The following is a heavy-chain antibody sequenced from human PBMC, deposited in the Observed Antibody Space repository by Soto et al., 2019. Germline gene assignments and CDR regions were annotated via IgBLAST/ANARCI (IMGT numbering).Heavy chain of an antibody. V-gene: IGHV3-11*01. CDR2: SSNRDRST. CDR3: ARAWKIEKFGVISMSKGLDV. CDR1: GFIFSDYY. D-gene: IGHD3-3*01. Sequence: QVQLVESGGGLVKPGGSLRLSCAASGFIFSDYYMTWIRQAPGKGREWLSCSSNRDRSTYYADSVKDRFVVFKDNAKNLVYLQMNSLRAEDTAVYFCARAWKIEKFGVISMSKGLDVWGQGTTVTVSS. J-gene: IGHJ6*02.